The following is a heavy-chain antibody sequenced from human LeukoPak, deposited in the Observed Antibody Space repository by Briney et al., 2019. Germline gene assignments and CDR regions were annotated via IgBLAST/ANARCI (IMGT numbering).Heavy chain of an antibody. V-gene: IGHV3-74*01. J-gene: IGHJ5*02. Sequence: TGGSLRLSCAASGFTFSSYWMHWVRQAPGKGLVWVSRIKSDGSITSHADSVKGRFTISRDNAKSTLYLQMNSLRAEDTGVYYCARDGSSWSNWLDPWGQGTLVTVSS. CDR3: ARDGSSWSNWLDP. CDR1: GFTFSSYW. D-gene: IGHD6-13*01. CDR2: IKSDGSIT.